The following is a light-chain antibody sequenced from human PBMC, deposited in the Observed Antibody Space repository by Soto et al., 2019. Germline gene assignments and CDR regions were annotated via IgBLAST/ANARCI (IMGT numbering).Light chain of an antibody. CDR1: QGIGFY. J-gene: IGKJ3*01. CDR2: AAS. V-gene: IGKV1-9*01. Sequence: IQLPQSPSSMSASVGDRVTISCRASQGIGFYLAWYQQKPGNAPKLLIYAASTLQSGVPSRFSGSGSGTNFTLTLSSLQPEDFATYYCQQVNSYPPLTFGPGTKVDIK. CDR3: QQVNSYPPLT.